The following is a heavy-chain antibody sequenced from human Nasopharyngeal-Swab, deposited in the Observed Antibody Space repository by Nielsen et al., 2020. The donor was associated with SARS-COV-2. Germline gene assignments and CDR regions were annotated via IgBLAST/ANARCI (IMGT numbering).Heavy chain of an antibody. CDR3: AKEERSSSWYVTFDY. D-gene: IGHD6-13*01. V-gene: IGHV3-23*01. Sequence: GESLKISCAASGFTFSSYAMTWVRQAPGKGLEWVSAISGSGDRTYYAESVRGRFTISRDNSKNAPYLQMNSLRAEDTAVYYCAKEERSSSWYVTFDYWGQGTLVTVSS. CDR2: ISGSGDRT. J-gene: IGHJ4*02. CDR1: GFTFSSYA.